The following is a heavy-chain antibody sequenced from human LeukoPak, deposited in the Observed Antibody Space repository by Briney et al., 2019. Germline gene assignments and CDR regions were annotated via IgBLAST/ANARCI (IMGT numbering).Heavy chain of an antibody. CDR1: GGSISSSSYY. CDR2: IYYSGST. J-gene: IGHJ5*02. Sequence: MASETLSLTCTVSGGSISSSSYYWGWIRQPPGKGLEWIGSIYYSGSTYYNPSLKSRVTISVDTSKNQFSLKLSSVTAADTAVYYCARVGTMVRGVIIIGGWFDPWGQGTLVTVSS. D-gene: IGHD3-10*01. CDR3: ARVGTMVRGVIIIGGWFDP. V-gene: IGHV4-39*07.